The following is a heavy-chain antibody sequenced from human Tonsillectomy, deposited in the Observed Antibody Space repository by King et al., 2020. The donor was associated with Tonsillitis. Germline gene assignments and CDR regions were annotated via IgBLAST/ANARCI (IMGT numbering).Heavy chain of an antibody. J-gene: IGHJ6*02. D-gene: IGHD2-2*01. Sequence: VQLQESGPGLVKPSETLPLICTVSGGSVSSGRYFWNWIRQPPGKGLEWIGNIDDSGSTRYNPSLKSRVAISADTSKNQVSLGLRSVSAADTAVYYCARSSFGTSCFGHYYYGMDVWGQGTTVIVSS. V-gene: IGHV4-61*01. CDR3: ARSSFGTSCFGHYYYGMDV. CDR2: IDDSGST. CDR1: GGSVSSGRYF.